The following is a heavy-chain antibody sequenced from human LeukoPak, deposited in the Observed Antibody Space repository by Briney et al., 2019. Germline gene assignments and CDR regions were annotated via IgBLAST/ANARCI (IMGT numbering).Heavy chain of an antibody. Sequence: GGTLRLSCAASRFTFSSYAMSWVRQAPGKGLEWVSAISGSGGSTYYADSVKGRFTISRDNSKNTLYLQMNSLRAEDTAVYYCAKSLMITFGGVTKQPIYFDYWGQGTLVTVSS. CDR2: ISGSGGST. J-gene: IGHJ4*02. CDR1: RFTFSSYA. CDR3: AKSLMITFGGVTKQPIYFDY. V-gene: IGHV3-23*01. D-gene: IGHD3-16*01.